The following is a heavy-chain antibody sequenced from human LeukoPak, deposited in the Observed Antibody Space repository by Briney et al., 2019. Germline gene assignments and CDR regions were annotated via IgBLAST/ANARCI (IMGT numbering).Heavy chain of an antibody. CDR2: IIPILGIA. J-gene: IGHJ4*02. Sequence: GSSVKVSCKASGGTFSSYAISWVRQAPGQGLEWMGRIIPILGIANYAQKFRGRVTITADKSTSTAYMELSSLRSEDTAVYYCASYYGGNSGFDYWGQGTLVTVSS. D-gene: IGHD4-23*01. V-gene: IGHV1-69*04. CDR3: ASYYGGNSGFDY. CDR1: GGTFSSYA.